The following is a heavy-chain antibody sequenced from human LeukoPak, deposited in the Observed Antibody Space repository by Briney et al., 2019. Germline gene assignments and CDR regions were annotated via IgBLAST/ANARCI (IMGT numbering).Heavy chain of an antibody. J-gene: IGHJ4*02. Sequence: ASVKVSCKASGFTFTSSAVQWVRQARGQRLEWIGWIVVGSGNTNYAQKFQEGVTITRDMSTSTAYMELSSLRSEDTAVYYCAANVDTATYDNFDYWGQGTLVTVSS. CDR3: AANVDTATYDNFDY. CDR1: GFTFTSSA. V-gene: IGHV1-58*01. CDR2: IVVGSGNT. D-gene: IGHD5-18*01.